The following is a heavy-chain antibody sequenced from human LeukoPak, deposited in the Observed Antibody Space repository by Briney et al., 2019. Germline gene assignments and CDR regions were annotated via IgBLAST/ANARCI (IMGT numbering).Heavy chain of an antibody. D-gene: IGHD5-24*01. CDR2: IKQDGSKK. CDR1: EFPFSSYW. CDR3: TRVGYIDEGIDY. J-gene: IGHJ4*02. Sequence: GGSLRLSCVASEFPFSSYWMPWVRQAPGKGLEWVANIKQDGSKKSYVDSVKGRFTISRDNAKNSLYLQMNSLRAEDTAIYYCTRVGYIDEGIDYWGQGTLVTVSS. V-gene: IGHV3-7*04.